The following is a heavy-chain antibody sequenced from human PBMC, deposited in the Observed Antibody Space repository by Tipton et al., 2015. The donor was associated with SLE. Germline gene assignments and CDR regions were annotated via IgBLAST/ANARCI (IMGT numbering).Heavy chain of an antibody. J-gene: IGHJ6*02. CDR2: IYSGGST. CDR3: AKASYCSSTSCLSHYYYGMDV. V-gene: IGHV3-53*05. D-gene: IGHD2-2*01. Sequence: SLRLSCAASGFTVSSNYMSWVRQAPGKGLEWVSVIYSGGSTYYADSVKGRFTISRDNSKNSLYLQMNSLRTEDTALYYCAKASYCSSTSCLSHYYYGMDVWGQGTTVTVSS. CDR1: GFTVSSNY.